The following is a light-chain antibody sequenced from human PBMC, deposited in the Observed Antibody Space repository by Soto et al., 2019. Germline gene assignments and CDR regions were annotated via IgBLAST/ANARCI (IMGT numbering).Light chain of an antibody. CDR2: GAS. J-gene: IGKJ1*01. Sequence: EIVLTQSPGTLSLSPGERATLSCRASQSVSSSYLAWYQQKPGQAPRLLIYGASSRATGIPDRFSGSGSGTDFTLTISSREPEDFAVYYGQQYGSSPWTFGQGTKVEIK. CDR1: QSVSSSY. CDR3: QQYGSSPWT. V-gene: IGKV3-20*01.